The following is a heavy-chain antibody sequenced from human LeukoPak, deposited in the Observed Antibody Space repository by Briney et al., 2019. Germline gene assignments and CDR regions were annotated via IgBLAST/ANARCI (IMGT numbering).Heavy chain of an antibody. D-gene: IGHD3-10*01. CDR3: ARGVRRDGSGKPTRRFDY. CDR1: GVSISSGGYY. CDR2: IYYSGST. V-gene: IGHV4-30-4*08. J-gene: IGHJ4*02. Sequence: SQTLSLTCTVSGVSISSGGYYWSWIRQPPGKGEEWIGYIYYSGSTYYNPSLKSRVTISVDTSKNQFSLKLSSVTAADTAVYYCARGVRRDGSGKPTRRFDYWGQGTLVTVSS.